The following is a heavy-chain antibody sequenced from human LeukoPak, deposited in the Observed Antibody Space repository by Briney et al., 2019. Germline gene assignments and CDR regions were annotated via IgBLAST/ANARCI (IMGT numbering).Heavy chain of an antibody. Sequence: GGSLRLSCAASGFTFTSYSLNWVRQAPGKGLEWLSYITSNSNRIYYADSVKGRFTISRDNAKNSVYLQMSSLRAEDTAVYYCARSDYYRFDYWGQGTLLTVSS. CDR3: ARSDYYRFDY. CDR1: GFTFTSYS. J-gene: IGHJ4*02. D-gene: IGHD3-22*01. CDR2: ITSNSNRI. V-gene: IGHV3-48*04.